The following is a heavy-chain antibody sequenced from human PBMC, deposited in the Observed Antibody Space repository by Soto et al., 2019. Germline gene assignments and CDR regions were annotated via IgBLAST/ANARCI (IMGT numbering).Heavy chain of an antibody. J-gene: IGHJ6*02. CDR2: IIPIFGKA. Sequence: QVQLVQSGAGLKKPGSSVKVSCKASGGTFSSYAISWVRQAPGQGLEWMGGIIPIFGKAHYAQKVQGRVTISADESTSSAYMELSSLGSEDTAVYYCASRFPYYFDSSGFAPLDDWGQGTMVTVSS. V-gene: IGHV1-69*01. CDR3: ASRFPYYFDSSGFAPLDD. D-gene: IGHD3-22*01. CDR1: GGTFSSYA.